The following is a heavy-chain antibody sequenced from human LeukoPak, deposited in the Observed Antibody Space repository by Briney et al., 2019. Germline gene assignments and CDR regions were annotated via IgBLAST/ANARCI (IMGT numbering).Heavy chain of an antibody. CDR2: INADGKNT. D-gene: IGHD5-12*01. J-gene: IGHJ4*02. CDR1: GFTFSSFW. Sequence: GGSLRLSCAASGFTFSSFWMHWVRQAPGKGLVWVSRINADGKNTTYADSVKGRFTISRDNAKNTLYLQMSSLRAEDTAIYYCVYSGYDWTYYFDWWGQGTLVTVSS. CDR3: VYSGYDWTYYFDW. V-gene: IGHV3-74*01.